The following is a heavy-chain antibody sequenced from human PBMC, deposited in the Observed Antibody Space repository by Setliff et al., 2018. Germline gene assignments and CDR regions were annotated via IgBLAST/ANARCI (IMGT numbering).Heavy chain of an antibody. Sequence: PGGSLRLSCVASGFTFNNFAFNWVRQAPGKGLEWVSSISSRSTYIYYADSVKGRFTISRDNAKNSLSLQMNNLRPEDTSVYYCGREVFDFRTGQGGPWGQGTRVTVSS. V-gene: IGHV3-21*01. CDR1: GFTFNNFA. CDR3: GREVFDFRTGQGGP. D-gene: IGHD3-3*01. J-gene: IGHJ5*02. CDR2: ISSRSTYI.